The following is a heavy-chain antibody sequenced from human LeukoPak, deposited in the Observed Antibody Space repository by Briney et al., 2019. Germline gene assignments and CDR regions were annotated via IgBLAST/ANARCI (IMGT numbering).Heavy chain of an antibody. V-gene: IGHV3-23*01. CDR1: GFTFRSYE. CDR3: AKGYYGSGSYGWFDY. D-gene: IGHD3-10*01. Sequence: GGSLRLSCAASGFTFRSYEMNWVRQAPGKGLEWVSSISVSGDRTYYADSVKGRFTISRDNSKNTLFLQMNSLRAEDTAVYYCAKGYYGSGSYGWFDYWGQGTLVTVSS. CDR2: ISVSGDRT. J-gene: IGHJ4*02.